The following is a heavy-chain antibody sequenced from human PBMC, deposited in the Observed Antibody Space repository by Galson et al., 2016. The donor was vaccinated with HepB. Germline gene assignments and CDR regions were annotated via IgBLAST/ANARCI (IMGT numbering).Heavy chain of an antibody. CDR3: AKGVRTGYYYYGMDV. J-gene: IGHJ6*04. CDR1: GFSFDDYA. D-gene: IGHD1-14*01. V-gene: IGHV3-9*01. Sequence: SLRLSCAASGFSFDDYAMHRVRQAPGKGLEWVSGISWNSGSIGYAESVKGRFTISRDNARDSLYLQLNSLRAEDTGLYNCAKGVRTGYYYYGMDVWGKGTTVTVSS. CDR2: ISWNSGSI.